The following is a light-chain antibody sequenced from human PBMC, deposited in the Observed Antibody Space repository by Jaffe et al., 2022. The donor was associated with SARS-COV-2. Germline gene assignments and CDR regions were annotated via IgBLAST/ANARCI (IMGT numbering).Light chain of an antibody. CDR3: EQHGSSPRT. V-gene: IGKV3-20*01. CDR2: GAT. J-gene: IGKJ1*01. CDR1: QSVSTSY. Sequence: EIVLTQSPGTLSVSPGERATLSCRASQSVSTSYLAWYQQKPGQAPRLLFYGATNRATGIPDRFSGSGSGTDFTLTISRLETEDYAVYYCEQHGSSPRTFGQGTKVEIK.